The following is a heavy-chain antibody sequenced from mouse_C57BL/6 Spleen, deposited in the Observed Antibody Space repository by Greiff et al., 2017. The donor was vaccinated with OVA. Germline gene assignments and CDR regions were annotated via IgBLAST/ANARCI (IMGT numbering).Heavy chain of an antibody. CDR3: ARGPFYYDYDVGYAMDY. CDR2: IYPSDSET. CDR1: GYTFTSYW. Sequence: QVQLQQPGAELVRPGSSVKLSCKASGYTFTSYWMDWVKQRPGQGLEWIGNIYPSDSETHYNQKFKDKATLTVDKSSSTAYMQLSSLTSEDSAVYYCARGPFYYDYDVGYAMDYWGQGTSGTVSS. D-gene: IGHD2-4*01. J-gene: IGHJ4*01. V-gene: IGHV1-61*01.